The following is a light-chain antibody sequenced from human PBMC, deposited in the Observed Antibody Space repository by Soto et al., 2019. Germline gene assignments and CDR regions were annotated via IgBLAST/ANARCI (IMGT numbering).Light chain of an antibody. V-gene: IGKV3-20*01. CDR2: GAS. CDR1: QSVGSNY. Sequence: EIVLTQSPGTLSLSPGKRATLSCRASQSVGSNYLAWYQQKLGQAPRLLIYGASSRATGIPDRFSGSGSGTDFTLTISRLEPEDFAGYYGQQYGSSPWTFGQGTKVEIK. J-gene: IGKJ1*01. CDR3: QQYGSSPWT.